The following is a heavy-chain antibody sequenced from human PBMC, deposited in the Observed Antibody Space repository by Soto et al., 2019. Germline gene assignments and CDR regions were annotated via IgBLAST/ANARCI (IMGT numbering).Heavy chain of an antibody. J-gene: IGHJ3*02. CDR3: ARDLGGGITMIVVVSPGAFDI. V-gene: IGHV1-69*01. Sequence: QVQLVQSGAEVKKPGSSVKVSCKASGGTFSSYAISWVRQAPGQGLEWMGGIIPIFGTANYAQKFQGRVTITADESTRTAYMELSSLRSEDTAVYYCARDLGGGITMIVVVSPGAFDIWGQGPMVTVSS. CDR1: GGTFSSYA. D-gene: IGHD3-22*01. CDR2: IIPIFGTA.